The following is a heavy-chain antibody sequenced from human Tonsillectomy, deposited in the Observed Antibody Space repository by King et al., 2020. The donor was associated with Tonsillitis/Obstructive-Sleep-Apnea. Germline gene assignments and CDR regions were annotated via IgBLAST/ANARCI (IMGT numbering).Heavy chain of an antibody. J-gene: IGHJ6*03. D-gene: IGHD3-3*01. V-gene: IGHV5-51*01. CDR2: IYPGDSDT. CDR3: ARPRDFWSGYYTPDYYYYYMDV. Sequence: VQLVESGAEGKKPGESLKISCKGSGYSFTSYWIGWVRQMPGKGLEWMGIIYPGDSDTRYSPCFQGQVTISADKSISPAYLQWSSLKASDTAMYYCARPRDFWSGYYTPDYYYYYMDVWGKGTTVTVSS. CDR1: GYSFTSYW.